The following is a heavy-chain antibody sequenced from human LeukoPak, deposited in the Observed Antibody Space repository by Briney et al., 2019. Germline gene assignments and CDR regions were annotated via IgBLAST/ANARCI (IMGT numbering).Heavy chain of an antibody. CDR1: GYTFTGYY. D-gene: IGHD2-2*01. J-gene: IGHJ5*02. Sequence: ASVKVSCKASGYTFTGYYMHWVRQAPGQGLEWMGWINPNSGGTNYAQKFQGRVTMTRETSISTASMELSRLRSDDTAVYYCARDLVVVPAAINWFDPWGQGTLVTVSS. CDR2: INPNSGGT. CDR3: ARDLVVVPAAINWFDP. V-gene: IGHV1-2*02.